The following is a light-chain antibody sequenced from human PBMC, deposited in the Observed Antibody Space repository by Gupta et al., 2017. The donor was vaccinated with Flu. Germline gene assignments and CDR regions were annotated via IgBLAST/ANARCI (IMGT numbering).Light chain of an antibody. J-gene: IGKJ1*01. Sequence: VTLDMPASISRRTSKSGGDSDGSNYWNWYQQKPGQSRRRLIYKGSRRGSGVPDSVSGSGSGTEFTLEISREESEDVGIYYWRQGKHCPWTLGQGTKVEIK. CDR3: RQGKHCPWT. V-gene: IGKV2-30*01. CDR1: KSGGDSDGSNY. CDR2: KGS.